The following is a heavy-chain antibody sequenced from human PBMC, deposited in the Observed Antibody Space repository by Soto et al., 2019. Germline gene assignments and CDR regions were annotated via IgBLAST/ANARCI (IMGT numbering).Heavy chain of an antibody. Sequence: QVTLKESGPVLVKPTETPTLTCTVSGFSLSNARMGVSWIRQPPGKALEWLAHIFSNDEKSYSTSLKSRLTISKDTSKSQVVLTMTNMDPVDTATYYCARSLFSGWQTANFDYWGQGTLVTVSS. D-gene: IGHD6-19*01. CDR3: ARSLFSGWQTANFDY. J-gene: IGHJ4*02. V-gene: IGHV2-26*01. CDR2: IFSNDEK. CDR1: GFSLSNARMG.